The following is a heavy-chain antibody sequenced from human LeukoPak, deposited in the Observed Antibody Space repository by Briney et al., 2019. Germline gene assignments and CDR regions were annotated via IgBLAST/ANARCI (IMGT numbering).Heavy chain of an antibody. V-gene: IGHV4-39*07. CDR2: IYSSGST. Sequence: SETLSLTCTVSDGSISISNYYWGWIRQPPGRGLDWIGSIYSSGSTYYSPSLESRVTISVDTSKNQFSLKLSSVTAADTAMYYCARVAPSTTFGVVTHRIFDYWGQGTLVTVSS. J-gene: IGHJ4*02. D-gene: IGHD3-3*01. CDR3: ARVAPSTTFGVVTHRIFDY. CDR1: DGSISISNYY.